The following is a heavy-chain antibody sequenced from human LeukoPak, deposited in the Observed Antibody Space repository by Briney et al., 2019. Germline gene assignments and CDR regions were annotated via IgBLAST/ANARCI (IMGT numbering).Heavy chain of an antibody. Sequence: GGSLRLSCAASGFTFSSYGMHWVRQAPGKGLEWVAFIRCDGSNKYYADSVKGRFTISRDNSKNTLYLQMNSLRAEDTAAYYCASGPTYYYGSGSYSDYWGQGTLVTVSS. D-gene: IGHD3-10*01. CDR1: GFTFSSYG. CDR3: ASGPTYYYGSGSYSDY. J-gene: IGHJ4*02. V-gene: IGHV3-30*02. CDR2: IRCDGSNK.